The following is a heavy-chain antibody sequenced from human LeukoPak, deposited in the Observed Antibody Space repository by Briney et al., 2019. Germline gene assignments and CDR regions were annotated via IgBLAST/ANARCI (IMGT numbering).Heavy chain of an antibody. CDR3: ARGLSSGDY. CDR2: MNPNRGNT. CDR1: GYTFTSYD. Sequence: RASVKVSCKASGYTFTSYDINWVRLATGQGLEWMGWMNPNRGNTGYAQTFQDRVTVTRNTSISTAYMELSILRSEDTAVYYCARGLSSGDYWGQGTLVTVSS. J-gene: IGHJ4*02. D-gene: IGHD6-19*01. V-gene: IGHV1-8*01.